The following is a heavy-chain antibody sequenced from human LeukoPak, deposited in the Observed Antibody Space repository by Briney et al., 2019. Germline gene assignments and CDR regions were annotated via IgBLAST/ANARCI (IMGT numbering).Heavy chain of an antibody. D-gene: IGHD2-2*01. CDR2: IYYSGST. V-gene: IGHV4-59*12. J-gene: IGHJ4*02. Sequence: SETLSLTCTVSGGSISSYYWSWIRQPPGKGLEWIGYIYYSGSTNYNPSLKSRVTISVDTSKNQFSLKLSSVTAADTAVYYCARDDINCSSTSCYAYWTKLFDYWGQGTLVTVSS. CDR3: ARDDINCSSTSCYAYWTKLFDY. CDR1: GGSISSYY.